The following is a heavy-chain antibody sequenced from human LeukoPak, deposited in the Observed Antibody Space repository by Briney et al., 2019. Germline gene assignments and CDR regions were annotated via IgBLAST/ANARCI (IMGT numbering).Heavy chain of an antibody. V-gene: IGHV1-2*06. Sequence: ASVKVSCKAFGYTFTGYYMHWVRQAPGQGLEWMGRINPNSGGTNYAQKFQGRVTMTRDTSISTAYIELSRLRSDDTAVYYCARDRSSGSYYGDFDYWGQGTLVTVSS. CDR1: GYTFTGYY. J-gene: IGHJ4*02. D-gene: IGHD1-26*01. CDR2: INPNSGGT. CDR3: ARDRSSGSYYGDFDY.